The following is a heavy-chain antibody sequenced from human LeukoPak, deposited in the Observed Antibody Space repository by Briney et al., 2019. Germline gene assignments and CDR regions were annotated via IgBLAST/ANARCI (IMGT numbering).Heavy chain of an antibody. CDR2: IYYSGST. Sequence: SETLSLTCTVSGGSISSYYWSWIRQPPGKGLEWIGYIYYSGSTNYNPSLKSRVTISVDTSKNQFSLKLSSVTAADTAVYYCARNRDGYSPNYFDYWGQGTLVTVSS. V-gene: IGHV4-59*01. CDR3: ARNRDGYSPNYFDY. J-gene: IGHJ4*02. CDR1: GGSISSYY. D-gene: IGHD5-24*01.